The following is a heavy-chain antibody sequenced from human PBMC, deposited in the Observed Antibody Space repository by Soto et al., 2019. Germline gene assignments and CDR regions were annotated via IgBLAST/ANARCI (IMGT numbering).Heavy chain of an antibody. D-gene: IGHD3-22*01. CDR2: ISAYNGNT. Sequence: QVQLVQSGAEVKKPGASVKVSCKASGYTFTSYGISWVRQAPGQGLEWMGWISAYNGNTNYAQKLQGRVTITTDTATSTAYMELRSLRSDDTAVYYCARLSSLLPTGGWFDPWGQGTLVTVSS. CDR1: GYTFTSYG. J-gene: IGHJ5*02. V-gene: IGHV1-18*01. CDR3: ARLSSLLPTGGWFDP.